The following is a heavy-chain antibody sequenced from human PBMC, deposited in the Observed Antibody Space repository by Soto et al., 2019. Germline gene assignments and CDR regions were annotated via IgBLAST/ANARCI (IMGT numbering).Heavy chain of an antibody. CDR1: GFTFSSYW. J-gene: IGHJ4*02. CDR3: VGGTGY. Sequence: EVQVVEFGGGLVQPGGSLRLSCAGSGFTFSSYWLYWARQASGKGLVWVSRINSDGSSTNYADSVKGRFTISRDNAKNTVHLQMNSLRAEDKAVYYCVGGTGYWGQGTLVTVSS. CDR2: INSDGSST. D-gene: IGHD1-1*01. V-gene: IGHV3-74*01.